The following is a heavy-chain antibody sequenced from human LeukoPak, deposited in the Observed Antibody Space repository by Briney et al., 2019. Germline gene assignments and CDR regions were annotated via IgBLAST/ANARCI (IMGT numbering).Heavy chain of an antibody. D-gene: IGHD1-26*01. V-gene: IGHV1-18*01. J-gene: IGHJ4*02. Sequence: ASVKVSCKASGYTFTTYGISWVRQAPGQGLEWMGWIGGYNGNTNNAQKVQGRVTMTTDTSTSTAYMELRSLRSDDTAVYYCARDAHQSGSYNFDYWGQGTPVTVSS. CDR3: ARDAHQSGSYNFDY. CDR1: GYTFTTYG. CDR2: IGGYNGNT.